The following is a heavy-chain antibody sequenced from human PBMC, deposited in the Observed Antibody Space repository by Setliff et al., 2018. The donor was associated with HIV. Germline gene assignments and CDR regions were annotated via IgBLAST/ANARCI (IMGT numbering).Heavy chain of an antibody. CDR2: TNPSSGST. Sequence: ASVKVSCKASGYTFTSYYMHWVRQAPGQVLEWMGITNPSSGSTTYAQKFQGRVTMTRDTSTSTVYMELSSLRSEDTAVYYCARDPAPSSSASYFQHWGQGTPVTVSS. CDR1: GYTFTSYY. J-gene: IGHJ1*01. V-gene: IGHV1-46*01. D-gene: IGHD6-6*01. CDR3: ARDPAPSSSASYFQH.